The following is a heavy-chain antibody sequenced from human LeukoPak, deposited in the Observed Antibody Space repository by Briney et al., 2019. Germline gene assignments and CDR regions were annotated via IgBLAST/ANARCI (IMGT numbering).Heavy chain of an antibody. J-gene: IGHJ6*02. V-gene: IGHV3-7*03. Sequence: GGSLRLSCAASGFTFSSYWMSWVRQAPGKGLEWVANMKQDGSEKYYVDSVKGRFTISRDNAKNSLYLQMNSLRAEDTAVYFCARDRVWDFWTPLSDYAMDVWGQGTMVTVSS. CDR1: GFTFSSYW. CDR2: MKQDGSEK. D-gene: IGHD3/OR15-3a*01. CDR3: ARDRVWDFWTPLSDYAMDV.